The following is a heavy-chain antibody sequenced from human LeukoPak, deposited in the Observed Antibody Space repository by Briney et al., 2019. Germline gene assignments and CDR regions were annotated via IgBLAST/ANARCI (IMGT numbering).Heavy chain of an antibody. CDR1: GGSISYYY. CDR3: ARGEVPFFDY. J-gene: IGHJ4*02. CDR2: IYYSGST. V-gene: IGHV4-59*01. Sequence: PSETLSLTCTVSGGSISYYYWSWIRQPPGKGLEWIGYIYYSGSTNYNPFLKSRVTISVDTSKNQFSLKLSSMTAADTALYYCARGEVPFFDYWGQGTLVTVPS. D-gene: IGHD1-26*01.